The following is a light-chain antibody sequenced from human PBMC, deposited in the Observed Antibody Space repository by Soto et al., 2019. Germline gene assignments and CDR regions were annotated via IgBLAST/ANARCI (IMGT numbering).Light chain of an antibody. CDR3: SSYGSITTPVV. Sequence: QSALTQPAFVSGSPGQSVTISCTGTSSDVGRYNYVAWYQQLPGKVPKLIIYEVANRPSGVSNRFSGSKSGNTASLTISGLQAEDEADYYCSSYGSITTPVVFGGGTKLTVL. CDR1: SSDVGRYNY. V-gene: IGLV2-14*01. CDR2: EVA. J-gene: IGLJ2*01.